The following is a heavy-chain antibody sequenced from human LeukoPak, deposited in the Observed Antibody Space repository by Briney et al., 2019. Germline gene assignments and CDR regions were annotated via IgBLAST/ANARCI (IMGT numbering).Heavy chain of an antibody. Sequence: SETLSLTCTVSGGSLSNYYWSWNRQPPGKGLEWIGYIYYSGSTNYNPSLKSRVTISVDTSKNQFSLNLSSVTAADTAVYYCARHPTALVSYGFDPWGQGTLVTVSS. J-gene: IGHJ5*02. CDR3: ARHPTALVSYGFDP. V-gene: IGHV4-59*08. D-gene: IGHD5-18*01. CDR1: GGSLSNYY. CDR2: IYYSGST.